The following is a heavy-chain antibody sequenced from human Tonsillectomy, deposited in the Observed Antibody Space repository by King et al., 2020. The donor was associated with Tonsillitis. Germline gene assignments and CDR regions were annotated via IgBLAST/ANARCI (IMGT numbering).Heavy chain of an antibody. D-gene: IGHD6-19*01. J-gene: IGHJ4*02. CDR3: ARHARGLPVAVVTYFDY. CDR2: ISYDGSNS. V-gene: IGHV3-33*05. CDR1: RSTFSRYG. Sequence: VQLVESGGGVVQPGRSLRISCAASRSTFSRYGINWVRQAPGKGLEWVAVISYDGSNSYYADSVNGRFTVSKDNFKNTVYLQMDSLRDEDTAVYYCARHARGLPVAVVTYFDYWVQGTLVTVSS.